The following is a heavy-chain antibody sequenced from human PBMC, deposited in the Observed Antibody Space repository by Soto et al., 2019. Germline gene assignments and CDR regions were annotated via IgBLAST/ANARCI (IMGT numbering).Heavy chain of an antibody. CDR2: IRSKANSYAT. V-gene: IGHV3-73*01. CDR3: TRRSIVVVPAAMSSDFYYFGMDV. CDR1: GFTFSGSA. J-gene: IGHJ6*02. D-gene: IGHD2-2*01. Sequence: GGSLRLSCVASGFTFSGSAMHWVRQASGKGLEWVGRIRSKANSYATAYAASVKGRFTISRDDSKNTAYLQMNSLKTEDTAVYYCTRRSIVVVPAAMSSDFYYFGMDVWGQGTTVTVSS.